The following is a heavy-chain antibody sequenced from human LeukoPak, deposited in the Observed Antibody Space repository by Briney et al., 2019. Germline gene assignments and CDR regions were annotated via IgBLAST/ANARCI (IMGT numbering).Heavy chain of an antibody. CDR3: ARDDGGSYYIYYYYMDV. CDR1: GFTFRNYG. Sequence: GGSLRLSCAASGFTFRNYGMSWVRQAPGKGLEWVSAISNSGGNTYYADSVKGRFTISRDNSRNTLYLQMNSLRAEDTAVYYCARDDGGSYYIYYYYMDVWGKGTTVTISS. CDR2: ISNSGGNT. D-gene: IGHD1-26*01. V-gene: IGHV3-23*01. J-gene: IGHJ6*03.